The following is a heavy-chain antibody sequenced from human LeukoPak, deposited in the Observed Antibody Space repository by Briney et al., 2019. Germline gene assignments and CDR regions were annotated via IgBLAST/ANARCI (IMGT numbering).Heavy chain of an antibody. CDR1: GGSISSYY. CDR3: ARDEAPWWTDSSPFDP. D-gene: IGHD3-22*01. V-gene: IGHV4-4*07. Sequence: SETLSLTCTVSGGSISSYYWSWIRQPPGKGLEWIGRIYTSGSTNYNPSLKSRVTMSVDTSKNQFSLKLSSVTAADTAVYYCARDEAPWWTDSSPFDPWGQGTLVTVSS. J-gene: IGHJ5*02. CDR2: IYTSGST.